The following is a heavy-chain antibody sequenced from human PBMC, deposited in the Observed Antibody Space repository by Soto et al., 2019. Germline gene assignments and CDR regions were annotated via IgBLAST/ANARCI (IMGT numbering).Heavy chain of an antibody. Sequence: GGSLRLSCAASGFTFSSYGMHWVRQAPGKGLEWVAVISYDGSNKYYADSVKGRFTISRNNSKNTLYLQMNSLRAEDTAVYYCAKPPRAYYYYGMDVWGQGTTVTVSS. D-gene: IGHD3-10*01. CDR1: GFTFSSYG. J-gene: IGHJ6*02. V-gene: IGHV3-30*18. CDR3: AKPPRAYYYYGMDV. CDR2: ISYDGSNK.